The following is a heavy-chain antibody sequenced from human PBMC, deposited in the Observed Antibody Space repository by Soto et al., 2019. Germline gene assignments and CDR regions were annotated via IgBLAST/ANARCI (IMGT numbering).Heavy chain of an antibody. CDR2: ISGSGGST. J-gene: IGHJ4*02. Sequence: PGGSLRLSCAASGFTFSSYAMSWVRQAPGKGLEWVSVISGSGGSTYYADSVKGRFTISRDNSKNTLYLQMNSLRAEETAVYYCEKYTAYSGYDGPYFDYWGQGTLVTVSS. CDR3: EKYTAYSGYDGPYFDY. D-gene: IGHD5-12*01. CDR1: GFTFSSYA. V-gene: IGHV3-23*01.